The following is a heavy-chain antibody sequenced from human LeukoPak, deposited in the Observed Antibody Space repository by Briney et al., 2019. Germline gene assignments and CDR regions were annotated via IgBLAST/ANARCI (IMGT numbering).Heavy chain of an antibody. CDR2: IKQDGSEK. J-gene: IGHJ5*02. CDR3: ARPGEPGIADFDP. Sequence: GGSLRLSCAASGFTFSSYWMSWVRQAPGKGLEWVANIKQDGSEKNYVDSVKGRFTISRDNAKNSLYLQMNSLRAEDTAVYYCARPGEPGIADFDPWGQGTLVTVSS. D-gene: IGHD6-13*01. V-gene: IGHV3-7*01. CDR1: GFTFSSYW.